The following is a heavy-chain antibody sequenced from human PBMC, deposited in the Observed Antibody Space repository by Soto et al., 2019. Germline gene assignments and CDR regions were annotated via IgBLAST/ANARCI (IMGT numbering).Heavy chain of an antibody. Sequence: QVQLQQWGAGLLKPSETLSLTCAVYGGSLSGYYWSWIRQPPGKGLEWIGEINHSGSTNYNPSLKSRVTISVDTSKNQFSLNLSSVTAADTAVYYCARGPYCSGGSCYRSFDYWGQGTLVTVSS. CDR3: ARGPYCSGGSCYRSFDY. J-gene: IGHJ4*02. D-gene: IGHD2-15*01. CDR2: INHSGST. V-gene: IGHV4-34*01. CDR1: GGSLSGYY.